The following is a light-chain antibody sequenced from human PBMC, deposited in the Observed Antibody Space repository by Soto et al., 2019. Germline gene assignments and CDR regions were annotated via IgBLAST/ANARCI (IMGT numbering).Light chain of an antibody. V-gene: IGLV2-14*01. CDR1: SSDVGGYNY. Sequence: QSALTQPASVSGSPGQSITISCTGTSSDVGGYNYLSWYQQHPGKAPKLMIYDVSNRPSGVSNRFSGSKSGNTASLTISGLQAEDEAYYYCSSYTSSSTDVFGTGTKLTVL. J-gene: IGLJ1*01. CDR3: SSYTSSSTDV. CDR2: DVS.